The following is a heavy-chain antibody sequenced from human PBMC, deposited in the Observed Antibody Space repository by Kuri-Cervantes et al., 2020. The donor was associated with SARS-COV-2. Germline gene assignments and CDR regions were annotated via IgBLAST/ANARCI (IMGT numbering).Heavy chain of an antibody. Sequence: GESLKISCAASGLTFSSYGMHWVRQAPGKGLEWVAVISYDGSNKYYADSVKGRFTISRDNSKNTLYLQMNSLRAEDTAVYYCAKDLCGGDCPPLDYWGQGTLVTVSS. J-gene: IGHJ4*02. V-gene: IGHV3-30*18. D-gene: IGHD2-21*01. CDR3: AKDLCGGDCPPLDY. CDR2: ISYDGSNK. CDR1: GLTFSSYG.